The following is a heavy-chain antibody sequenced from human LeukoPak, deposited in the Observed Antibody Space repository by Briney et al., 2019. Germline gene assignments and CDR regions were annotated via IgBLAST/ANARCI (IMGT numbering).Heavy chain of an antibody. D-gene: IGHD5-12*01. CDR2: TSGSGVNS. CDR1: GFTLRSYD. CDR3: AKEYSGYDFDY. Sequence: GGSLRLSCAASGFTLRSYDMSWVRQAPGKGLEWVAATSGSGVNSYYTDSVRGRFTISRDNSQNTLYLQMDSLRAEDTALYYCAKEYSGYDFDYWGQGTLVTVSS. V-gene: IGHV3-23*01. J-gene: IGHJ4*02.